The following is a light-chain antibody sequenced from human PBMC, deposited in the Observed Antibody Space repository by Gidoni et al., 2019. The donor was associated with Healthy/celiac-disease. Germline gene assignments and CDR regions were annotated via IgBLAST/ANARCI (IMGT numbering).Light chain of an antibody. CDR2: YDS. Sequence: SYVLTQPPSVSVAPGKTAMITCGGNNIGSKSVHWYQQKPGQAPVLVIYYDSDRPSGIPERFSGSNSGNTATLTISRVEAGDEADYYCQVWDSSSDHRVFGGGTKLTVL. CDR1: NIGSKS. CDR3: QVWDSSSDHRV. V-gene: IGLV3-21*04. J-gene: IGLJ3*02.